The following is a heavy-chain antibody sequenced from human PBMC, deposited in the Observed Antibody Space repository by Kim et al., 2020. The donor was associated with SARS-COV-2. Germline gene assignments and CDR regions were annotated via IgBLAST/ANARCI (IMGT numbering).Heavy chain of an antibody. Sequence: GGSLRLSCAASGFTFSSYGMHWVLQAPGKGLEWVAIISYNGGEKYYADSVKGRFTISRDNSKNTLYLQMNSLRAEDTAVYYCAKDVRTIAAAFNIWGQGTMVTVS. CDR2: ISYNGGEK. D-gene: IGHD6-13*01. V-gene: IGHV3-30*18. J-gene: IGHJ3*02. CDR3: AKDVRTIAAAFNI. CDR1: GFTFSSYG.